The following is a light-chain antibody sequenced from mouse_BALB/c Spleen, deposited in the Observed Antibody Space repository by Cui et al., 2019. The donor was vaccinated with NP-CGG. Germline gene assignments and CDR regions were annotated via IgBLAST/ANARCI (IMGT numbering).Light chain of an antibody. V-gene: IGLV1*01. CDR2: GTN. Sequence: QAVVTQESAFTTSPGKTVTLTCRSSTGAVTTNNYANWVQEKPDHLFTGLIGGTNNRAPGVPARFSGYLIGDKAALTITGAQTEDEAIYFCALWYSNHWVFGGGTKLTVL. J-gene: IGLJ1*01. CDR3: ALWYSNHWV. CDR1: TGAVTTNNY.